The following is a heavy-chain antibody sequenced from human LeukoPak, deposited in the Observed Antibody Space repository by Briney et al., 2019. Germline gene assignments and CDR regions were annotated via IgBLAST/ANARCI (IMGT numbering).Heavy chain of an antibody. CDR2: INHSGST. D-gene: IGHD6-19*01. CDR1: GGSFSGYY. CDR3: ARGPPDSSGWDYYYYGMDV. V-gene: IGHV4-34*01. J-gene: IGHJ6*02. Sequence: PSVTLSLTCAVYGGSFSGYYWSWIRQPPGKGLEWIGEINHSGSTNYNPSLKSRVTISVDTSKNQFSLKLSSVTAADTAVYYCARGPPDSSGWDYYYYGMDVWGQGTTVTVSS.